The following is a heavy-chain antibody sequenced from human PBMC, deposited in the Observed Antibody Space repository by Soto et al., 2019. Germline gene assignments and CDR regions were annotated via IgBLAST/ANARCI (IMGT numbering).Heavy chain of an antibody. D-gene: IGHD1-1*01. Sequence: GGSLSLFCAASGFIFSDYYMSWVRQTPGKGLEWISYISTRSTYTNYADSVKGRFTISRDNTKNSLYLQMDSLRAEDTAVYYCARDLAWKRGKVGRYYYGMDVWGQGTTVTVSS. CDR2: ISTRSTYT. J-gene: IGHJ6*02. CDR3: ARDLAWKRGKVGRYYYGMDV. V-gene: IGHV3-11*06. CDR1: GFIFSDYY.